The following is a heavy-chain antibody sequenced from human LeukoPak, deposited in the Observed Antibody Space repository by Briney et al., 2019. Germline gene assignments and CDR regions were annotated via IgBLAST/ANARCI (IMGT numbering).Heavy chain of an antibody. D-gene: IGHD3-10*01. CDR2: IWYDGSDK. J-gene: IGHJ5*02. Sequence: GGSLRLSCAASGFTFSDYGMHWVRQAPGKGLEWVAVIWYDGSDKYYTDSVKGRFTISRDNSKNTLYLQMNSLRAEDTALYYCARDPITLIRGVITPAGGWFDPWGQGTLVTVSS. V-gene: IGHV3-33*01. CDR3: ARDPITLIRGVITPAGGWFDP. CDR1: GFTFSDYG.